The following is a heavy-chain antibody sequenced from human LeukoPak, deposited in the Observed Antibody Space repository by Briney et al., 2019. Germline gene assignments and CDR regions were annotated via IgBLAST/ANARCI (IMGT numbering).Heavy chain of an antibody. CDR1: GGTFSSYA. Sequence: GASMKVSCKASGGTFSSYAISWVRQAPGQGLEWMGGIIPIFGTANYAQKFQGRVTITADESTGTAYMELSSLRSEDTAVYYCARDGWREEDIWGQGTMVTVSS. CDR3: ARDGWREEDI. J-gene: IGHJ3*02. CDR2: IIPIFGTA. V-gene: IGHV1-69*13. D-gene: IGHD6-19*01.